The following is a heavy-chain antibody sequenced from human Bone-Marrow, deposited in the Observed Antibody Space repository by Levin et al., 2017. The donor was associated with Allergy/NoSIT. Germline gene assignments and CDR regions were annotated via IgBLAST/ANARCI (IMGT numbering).Heavy chain of an antibody. CDR2: ICYSGST. Sequence: SETLSLTCTVSGGSISSYYWSWIRQPPGKGLEWIGYICYSGSTNYNPSLKSRVTISVDTSKNQFSLKLSSVTAADTAVYYCARATRFGEFNYWGQGTLVTVSS. D-gene: IGHD3-16*01. V-gene: IGHV4-59*01. CDR1: GGSISSYY. CDR3: ARATRFGEFNY. J-gene: IGHJ4*02.